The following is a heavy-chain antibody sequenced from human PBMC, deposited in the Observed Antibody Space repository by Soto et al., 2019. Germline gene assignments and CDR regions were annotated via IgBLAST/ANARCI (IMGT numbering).Heavy chain of an antibody. J-gene: IGHJ4*02. CDR3: AREDGYKRTY. CDR1: GGSITTGDYY. D-gene: IGHD5-12*01. CDR2: IYYSGST. V-gene: IGHV4-30-4*01. Sequence: SETLSLTCTVSGGSITTGDYYWGWIRQPPGKGLEWIGYIYYSGSTFYSPSLKSRVTISLNTPKNQFSLRLGSVTAADTAVYYCAREDGYKRTYWGQGTQVTVSS.